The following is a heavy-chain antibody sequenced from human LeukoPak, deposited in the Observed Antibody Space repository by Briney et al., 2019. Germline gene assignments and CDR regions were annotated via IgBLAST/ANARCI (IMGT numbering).Heavy chain of an antibody. CDR3: AHRRDSSGYQYRYWFAP. D-gene: IGHD3-22*01. Sequence: SGPTLVNPTQTLTLTCTFSGFSLTTSGVGVGWIRQPPGKALEWLALINWDDKKVYSPSLQSRLSITKDTSKIQVVLTMTNVDPVDTATYYCAHRRDSSGYQYRYWFAPWGQGTRVTVSS. J-gene: IGHJ5*02. V-gene: IGHV2-5*02. CDR1: GFSLTTSGVG. CDR2: INWDDKK.